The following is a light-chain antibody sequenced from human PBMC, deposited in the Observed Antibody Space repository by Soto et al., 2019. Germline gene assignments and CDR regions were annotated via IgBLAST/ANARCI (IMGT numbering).Light chain of an antibody. V-gene: IGLV1-51*01. CDR2: DDN. CDR1: SSNIGGNS. J-gene: IGLJ1*01. CDR3: GSWDSSLSAYV. Sequence: QSVLTQPPSVSAAPGQTVTISCSRSSSNIGGNSVSWYQQLPGTAPKLPMYDDNKRPSGIPDRFSGSKSGTSATLGITGFQTGDEADYYCGSWDSSLSAYVVGTGTKV.